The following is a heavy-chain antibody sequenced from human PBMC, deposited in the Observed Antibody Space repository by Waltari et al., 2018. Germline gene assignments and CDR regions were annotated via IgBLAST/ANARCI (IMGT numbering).Heavy chain of an antibody. Sequence: QVQLQQWGAGLLKPSETLSLTCAVYGGSFSGYYWSWIRQPPGKGLEWMGEINHSGSTNYNPSLKSRFTISVDTSKNQFSLKLSSVTAADTAVYYCARSAPQLWLGGGWFDPWGQGTLVTVSS. CDR2: INHSGST. CDR1: GGSFSGYY. CDR3: ARSAPQLWLGGGWFDP. J-gene: IGHJ5*02. D-gene: IGHD5-18*01. V-gene: IGHV4-34*01.